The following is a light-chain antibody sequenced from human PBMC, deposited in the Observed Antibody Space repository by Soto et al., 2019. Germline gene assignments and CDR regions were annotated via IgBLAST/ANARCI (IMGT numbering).Light chain of an antibody. CDR2: KAS. Sequence: DIQMTQSPSTLSGSVGDRVTITCGASQTISSWLAWYQQKPGKAPKLLIYKASTLKSGVPSRFSGSGSGTEFTLTISSLQPDDFATYYCQQYNSYSTFGQGTKVDIK. J-gene: IGKJ1*01. CDR1: QTISSW. V-gene: IGKV1-5*03. CDR3: QQYNSYST.